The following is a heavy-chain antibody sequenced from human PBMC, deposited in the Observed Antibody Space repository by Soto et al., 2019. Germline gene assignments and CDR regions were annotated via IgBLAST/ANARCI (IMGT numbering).Heavy chain of an antibody. Sequence: GASVKVSCKASGYTFTSYYMHWVRQAPGQGLEWMGIINPSGGSTSYAQKFQGRVTMTRDTSTSTVYMELSSLRSEDTAVYYCARGTYCGGDCYSANFDYWGQGTLVTVSS. CDR3: ARGTYCGGDCYSANFDY. D-gene: IGHD2-21*02. J-gene: IGHJ4*02. CDR2: INPSGGST. CDR1: GYTFTSYY. V-gene: IGHV1-46*01.